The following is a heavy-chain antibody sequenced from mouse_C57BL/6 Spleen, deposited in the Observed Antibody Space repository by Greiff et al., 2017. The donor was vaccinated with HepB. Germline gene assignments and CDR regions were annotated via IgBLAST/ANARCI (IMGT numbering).Heavy chain of an antibody. D-gene: IGHD1-1*01. CDR2: INPNNGGT. CDR1: GYTFTDYN. V-gene: IGHV1-22*01. J-gene: IGHJ2*01. Sequence: EVQLQQSGPELVKPGASVKMSCKASGYTFTDYNMHWVKQSHGKSLEWIGSINPNNGGTSYNQKFKDKATLTVNKSSSTAYMELRSLTSEDSAVYYCARCTTGYYFDDWGQGTTLTVAS. CDR3: ARCTTGYYFDD.